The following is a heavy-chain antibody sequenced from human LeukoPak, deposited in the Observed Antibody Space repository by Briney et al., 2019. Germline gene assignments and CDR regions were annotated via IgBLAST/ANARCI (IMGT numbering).Heavy chain of an antibody. CDR3: ARMDFWSDDDNPFDI. J-gene: IGHJ3*02. CDR1: GDTFSSYS. D-gene: IGHD3-3*01. Sequence: SVKVSCKASGDTFSSYSITWVRQAPGQGLEWVGRISPFLNIPNYAQKFQGRITITADRSTSTVFMELSSLRFEDTAVYYCARMDFWSDDDNPFDIWGQGTMVTVS. V-gene: IGHV1-69*02. CDR2: ISPFLNIP.